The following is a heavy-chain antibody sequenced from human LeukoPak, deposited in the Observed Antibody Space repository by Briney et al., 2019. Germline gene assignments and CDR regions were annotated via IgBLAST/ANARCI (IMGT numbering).Heavy chain of an antibody. V-gene: IGHV3-66*01. J-gene: IGHJ4*02. Sequence: GGSLRLSCEASGFTISNYYMSWVRQAPGKGLEWVSVIFSGGTNADAVKGRFTISKDNSKNTLYLQMNSLRAEDTAVYYCAREDYADSSGYYSSGGYWGQGTLVTVSS. CDR1: GFTISNYY. CDR3: AREDYADSSGYYSSGGY. CDR2: IFSGGT. D-gene: IGHD3-22*01.